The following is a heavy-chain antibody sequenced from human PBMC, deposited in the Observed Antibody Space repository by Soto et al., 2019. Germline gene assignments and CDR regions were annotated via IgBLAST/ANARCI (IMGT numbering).Heavy chain of an antibody. V-gene: IGHV3-23*01. CDR3: AKGGDYDILIYNDY. CDR1: GFTFSSYA. Sequence: GGSLRLSCAASGFTFSSYAMSWVRQAPGKGLEWVSAISGSGGSTYYADSVKGRFTISRDNSKNTLYLQMNSLRAEDTAVYYCAKGGDYDILIYNDYWGQGTLVTVSS. J-gene: IGHJ4*02. CDR2: ISGSGGST. D-gene: IGHD3-9*01.